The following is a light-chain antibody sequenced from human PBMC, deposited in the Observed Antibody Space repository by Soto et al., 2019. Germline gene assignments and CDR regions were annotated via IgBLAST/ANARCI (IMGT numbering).Light chain of an antibody. CDR2: DAS. J-gene: IGKJ2*01. CDR3: QPRRNWPPGYT. Sequence: EVVLTQSPATLSLSPGERATLSCRASQSVRNYLAWYQQKPGQAPRLLIYDASSRAIGIPARFSGSGSGTDFTLTISSLEPEDFAVYYCQPRRNWPPGYTFGQGTKLEI. V-gene: IGKV3-11*01. CDR1: QSVRNY.